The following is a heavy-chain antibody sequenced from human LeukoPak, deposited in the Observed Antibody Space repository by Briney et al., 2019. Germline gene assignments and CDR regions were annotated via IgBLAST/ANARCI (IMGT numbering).Heavy chain of an antibody. CDR3: ARDGGIIRFGGQDV. V-gene: IGHV3-7*01. D-gene: IGHD3-16*01. J-gene: IGHJ6*02. CDR1: GFTVSSNY. CDR2: MNRDGSEK. Sequence: GGSLRLSCAASGFTVSSNYMSWVRQAPGKGLEWVANMNRDGSEKNYVDSIKGRFTISRDNAANSLYLQMNSLRVEDTAVYYCARDGGIIRFGGQDVWGQGTTVIVS.